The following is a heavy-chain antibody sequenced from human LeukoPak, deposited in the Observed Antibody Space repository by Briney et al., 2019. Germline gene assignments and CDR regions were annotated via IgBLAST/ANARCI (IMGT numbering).Heavy chain of an antibody. V-gene: IGHV3-30*18. Sequence: PGGSLRLSCAASGFTFSSYGMHWVRQAPGKGLEWVAVKSYDGSNQYYADSVKGRFTISRGNSKNTLSLQMTSLRAEDTAVYYCAKDGEESAGYYFDYWGQGTLVTVSS. D-gene: IGHD6-13*01. CDR2: KSYDGSNQ. CDR3: AKDGEESAGYYFDY. CDR1: GFTFSSYG. J-gene: IGHJ4*02.